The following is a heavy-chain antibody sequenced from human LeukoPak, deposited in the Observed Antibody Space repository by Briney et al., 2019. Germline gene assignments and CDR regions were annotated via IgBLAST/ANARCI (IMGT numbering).Heavy chain of an antibody. CDR2: ISSSSSYI. V-gene: IGHV3-21*01. J-gene: IGHJ6*02. D-gene: IGHD3-10*01. CDR3: AREGVLLWFGELAHYYYGMDV. CDR1: GFTLSSYS. Sequence: GGSLRLSCAASGFTLSSYSMNWVRQAPGKGLEWVSSISSSSSYIYYADSVKGRFTISRDNAKNSLYPQMNSLRAEDTAVYYCAREGVLLWFGELAHYYYGMDVWGQGTTVTVSS.